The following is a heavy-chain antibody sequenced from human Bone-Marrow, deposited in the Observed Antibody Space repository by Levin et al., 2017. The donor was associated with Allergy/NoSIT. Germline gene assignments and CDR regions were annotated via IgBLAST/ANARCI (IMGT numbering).Heavy chain of an antibody. CDR1: GFTFSSYW. V-gene: IGHV3-74*01. Sequence: GGSLRLSCAASGFTFSSYWMHWVRQAPGKGLVWVSRINSDGSSTSYADSVKGRFTISRDNAKNTLYLQMNSLRAEDTAVYYCATPSDSHLGGGAFDIWGQGTMVTVSS. CDR3: ATPSDSHLGGGAFDI. CDR2: INSDGSST. D-gene: IGHD2-21*02. J-gene: IGHJ3*02.